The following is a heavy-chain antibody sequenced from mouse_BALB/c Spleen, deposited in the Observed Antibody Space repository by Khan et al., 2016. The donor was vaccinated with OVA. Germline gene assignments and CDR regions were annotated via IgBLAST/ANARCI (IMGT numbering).Heavy chain of an antibody. J-gene: IGHJ3*01. V-gene: IGHV14-1*02. CDR2: IDPENGNT. CDR1: GFNIKDYY. CDR3: ARAGYPPWFAY. Sequence: VQLKQSGAELVRPGALVKLSCKASGFNIKDYYIHWVKQRPEQGLEWIGWIDPENGNTIYDPKFQGKANITADTSSNTAYLHFSSLTSEDTAVYYWARAGYPPWFAYWGQGTLVTVSA. D-gene: IGHD2-2*01.